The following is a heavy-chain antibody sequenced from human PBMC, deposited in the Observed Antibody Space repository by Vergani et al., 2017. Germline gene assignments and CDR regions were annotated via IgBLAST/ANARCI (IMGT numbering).Heavy chain of an antibody. J-gene: IGHJ4*02. D-gene: IGHD1-26*01. CDR2: ISHSGYT. CDR1: GYSISSGYY. CDR3: ARLLSPYYFDY. Sequence: QVQLQESGPGLLKPSETLSLTCTVSGYSISSGYYWGWIRQPPGKGLEWIGSISHSGYTFYSPSLKGRVTMSIDTSQSHFSLRLDSVTAADTAVYYCARLLSPYYFDYWGQGTLVTVSS. V-gene: IGHV4-38-2*02.